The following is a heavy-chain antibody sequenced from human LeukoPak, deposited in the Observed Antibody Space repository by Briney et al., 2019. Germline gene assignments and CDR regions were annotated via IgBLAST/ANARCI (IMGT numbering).Heavy chain of an antibody. D-gene: IGHD3-22*01. CDR1: GGSISGSTYC. CDR2: FYYRGNT. Sequence: SETLSLTCTVSGGSISGSTYCWGWIRQPPGGGLEWIGSFYYRGNTYYNPSLESRVTISVDTSKNQFSLRLTSVTAADTAVYYCASSGSRWLIDKTYSPYWGQGTLVTVSS. CDR3: ASSGSRWLIDKTYSPY. J-gene: IGHJ4*02. V-gene: IGHV4-39*01.